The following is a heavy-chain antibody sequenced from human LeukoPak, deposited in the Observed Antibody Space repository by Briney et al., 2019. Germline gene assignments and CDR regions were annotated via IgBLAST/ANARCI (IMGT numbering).Heavy chain of an antibody. V-gene: IGHV3-74*01. Sequence: PGGSLRLSCAASGFTFSSYWMHWVRQAPGKGLVWVSRINSDGSSTSYADSVKGRFTISRDNAKNTLYLQMNSLRAEDTAVYYCARDPVRRNVGDSGGDYWGRGTLVTVSS. CDR3: ARDPVRRNVGDSGGDY. D-gene: IGHD2-21*01. J-gene: IGHJ4*02. CDR1: GFTFSSYW. CDR2: INSDGSST.